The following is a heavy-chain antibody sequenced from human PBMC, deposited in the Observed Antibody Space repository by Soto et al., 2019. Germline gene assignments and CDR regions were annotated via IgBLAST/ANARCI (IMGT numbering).Heavy chain of an antibody. J-gene: IGHJ6*02. D-gene: IGHD3-22*01. CDR3: ARDVSGDSSGYYYYYYGMDV. CDR2: IWYDGSNK. CDR1: GFTFSSYG. V-gene: IGHV3-33*01. Sequence: PGGSLRLSCAASGFTFSSYGMHWVRQAPGKGLEWVAVIWYDGSNKYYADSVKGRFTISRDNSKNTLYLQMNSLRAEDTAVYYCARDVSGDSSGYYYYYYGMDVWGQGTTVTVS.